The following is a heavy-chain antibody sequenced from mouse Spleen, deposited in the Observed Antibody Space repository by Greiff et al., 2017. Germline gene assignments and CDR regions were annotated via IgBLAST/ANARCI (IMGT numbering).Heavy chain of an antibody. CDR3: ARNYRYLYYAMDY. Sequence: EVQLQQSGAELVKPGASVKLSCTASGFNIKDTYMHWVKQRPEQGLEWIGRIDPANGNTKYDPKFQGKATITADTSSNTAYLQLSSLTSEDTAVYYCARNYRYLYYAMDYWGQGTSVTVSS. V-gene: IGHV14-3*02. J-gene: IGHJ4*01. CDR1: GFNIKDTY. CDR2: IDPANGNT. D-gene: IGHD2-14*01.